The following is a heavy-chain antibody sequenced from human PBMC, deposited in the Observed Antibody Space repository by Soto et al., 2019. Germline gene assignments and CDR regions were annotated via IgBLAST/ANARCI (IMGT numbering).Heavy chain of an antibody. J-gene: IGHJ4*02. D-gene: IGHD4-17*01. CDR1: GFTFRIYA. CDR3: ARDGGMTTVTDFDY. CDR2: ISYDGSNK. Sequence: GSLRLSCAASGFTFRIYAMHWVRQAPGKGLECVAVISYDGSNKFYRDSVKGRFTISRDNAKNTLYLQINSLRDEDTAVYYCARDGGMTTVTDFDYWGQGTLVTVSS. V-gene: IGHV3-30-3*01.